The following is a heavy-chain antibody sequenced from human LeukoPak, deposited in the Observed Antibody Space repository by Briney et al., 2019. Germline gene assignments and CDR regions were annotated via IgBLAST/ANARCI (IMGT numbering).Heavy chain of an antibody. Sequence: PGGSLRLSCAASGFTFSSYSMNWVRQAPGKGLEWVSSISSSSSYIYYADSVKGRFTISRDNAKNSLYPQMNSLRAEDTAVYYCAREGSKYCTNGVCYYGMDVWGQGTTVTVSS. J-gene: IGHJ6*02. CDR1: GFTFSSYS. D-gene: IGHD2-8*01. V-gene: IGHV3-21*01. CDR3: AREGSKYCTNGVCYYGMDV. CDR2: ISSSSSYI.